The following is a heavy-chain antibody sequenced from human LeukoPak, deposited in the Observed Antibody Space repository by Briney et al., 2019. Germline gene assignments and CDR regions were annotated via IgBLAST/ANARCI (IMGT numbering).Heavy chain of an antibody. CDR2: ISGSGGST. CDR3: AKSSDFSFDYYYYYGMDV. J-gene: IGHJ6*02. CDR1: GFTFSSYA. D-gene: IGHD2-2*01. V-gene: IGHV3-23*01. Sequence: GGSLRLSCAASGFTFSSYAMSWVRQAPGKGLEWVSAISGSGGSTYYADSVKGRFTISRDNSKNTLYLQMNSLRAEDTAVYYCAKSSDFSFDYYYYYGMDVWGQGTTVTVSS.